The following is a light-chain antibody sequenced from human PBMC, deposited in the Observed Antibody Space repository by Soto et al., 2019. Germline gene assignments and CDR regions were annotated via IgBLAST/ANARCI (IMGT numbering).Light chain of an antibody. CDR1: GGSIANNY. CDR3: HSYDSSAHWV. Sequence: NFMLTQPHSVSESPGKTVTISCTRSGGSIANNYVQWYQQRPGSAPTPVIFQDNERPSGVPDRFSGSIDSSSNSASLTISGLRTEDEADYYCHSYDSSAHWVFGGGTTLTVL. J-gene: IGLJ3*02. V-gene: IGLV6-57*04. CDR2: QDN.